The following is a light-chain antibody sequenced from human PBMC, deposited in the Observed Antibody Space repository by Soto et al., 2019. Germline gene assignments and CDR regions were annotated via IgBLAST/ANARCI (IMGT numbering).Light chain of an antibody. CDR2: DVS. CDR1: TSDVGSYNY. J-gene: IGLJ1*01. CDR3: GSYTTSSNYV. V-gene: IGLV2-14*03. Sequence: QSVLTQPASVSGSPGQSITISCTGTTSDVGSYNYVSWYQQYPGKAPKLMIYDVSTRPSGVSDRFSGSKSGNTASLTISGLRAEEEADYYCGSYTTSSNYVFGTGTKVTVL.